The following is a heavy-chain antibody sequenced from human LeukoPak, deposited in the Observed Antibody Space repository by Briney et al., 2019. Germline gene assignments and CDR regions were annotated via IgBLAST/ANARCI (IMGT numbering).Heavy chain of an antibody. CDR2: IKQDGSEK. V-gene: IGHV3-7*01. J-gene: IGHJ3*02. Sequence: GGSLRLSCAASGFTFSSYWMSWVRQAPGKGLEWVANIKQDGSEKYYVDSVKGRFTISRDNAKNSLYLQMNSLRAEDTAVYYCARRRRWLQPRIVWAFDIWGQGTMVTVSS. CDR1: GFTFSSYW. CDR3: ARRRRWLQPRIVWAFDI. D-gene: IGHD5-24*01.